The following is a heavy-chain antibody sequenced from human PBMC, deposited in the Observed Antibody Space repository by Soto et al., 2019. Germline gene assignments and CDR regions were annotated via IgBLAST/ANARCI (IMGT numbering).Heavy chain of an antibody. CDR2: IYHSGST. CDR1: GGSISSYS. J-gene: IGHJ5*02. V-gene: IGHV4-30-2*01. CDR3: AREVYYDSSGYYSWFDP. Sequence: SETLSLTCTVSGGSISSYSWSLIRQPPGKGLEWIGYIYHSGSTYYNPSLKSRVTISVDRSKNQFSLKLSSVTAADTAVYYCAREVYYDSSGYYSWFDPWGQGTLVTVSS. D-gene: IGHD3-22*01.